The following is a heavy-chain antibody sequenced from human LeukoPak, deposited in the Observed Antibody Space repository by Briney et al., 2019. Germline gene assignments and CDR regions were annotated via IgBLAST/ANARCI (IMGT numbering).Heavy chain of an antibody. D-gene: IGHD6-13*01. J-gene: IGHJ4*02. CDR3: VRDQAGLDY. CDR2: TYYRSKWYN. V-gene: IGHV6-1*01. Sequence: SQTLSLTCAISGDSVSSNSGAWNWIRQSPSRGPEWLGRTYYRSKWYNDYAESVKSRINIKPDTSRDQFSLQLNSVTPEDTAVYYCVRDQAGLDYWGQGTLVTLSS. CDR1: GDSVSSNSGA.